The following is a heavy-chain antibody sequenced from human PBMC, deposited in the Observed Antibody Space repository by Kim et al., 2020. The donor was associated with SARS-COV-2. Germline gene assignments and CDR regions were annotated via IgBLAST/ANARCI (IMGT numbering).Heavy chain of an antibody. CDR2: IYYSGST. J-gene: IGHJ4*02. V-gene: IGHV4-39*07. CDR1: GGSISSSSYY. CDR3: ARRRAMATYCSSTSCYFDY. Sequence: SETLSLTCTVSGGSISSSSYYWGWIRQPPGKGLEWIGSIYYSGSTYYNPSLKSRVTISVDTSKNQFSLKLSSVTAADTAVYYCARRRAMATYCSSTSCYFDYWGQGTLVTVSS. D-gene: IGHD2-2*01.